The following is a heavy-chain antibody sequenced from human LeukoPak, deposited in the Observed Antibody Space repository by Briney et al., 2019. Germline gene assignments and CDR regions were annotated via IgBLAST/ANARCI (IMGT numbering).Heavy chain of an antibody. CDR2: MYYRGTT. J-gene: IGHJ4*02. CDR1: GGSISSSNW. CDR3: ARHAWSSVSCSFDY. D-gene: IGHD2-2*01. V-gene: IGHV4-4*02. Sequence: PSGTLSLTCAVSGGSISSSNWWSWVRQPPGKGLEWIGSMYYRGTTYHNAFLKSRVTISVDTSKNQLSLKLNSVTAADTAVYYCARHAWSSVSCSFDYWGQGTLVTVSS.